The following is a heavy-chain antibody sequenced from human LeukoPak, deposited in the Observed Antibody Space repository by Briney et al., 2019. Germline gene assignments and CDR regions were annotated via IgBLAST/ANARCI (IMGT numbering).Heavy chain of an antibody. V-gene: IGHV3-30*03. CDR3: ARDDGRDGYNQGGYFDY. Sequence: PGRSLRLSCAASGFIFSTFGIHWVRQAPGKGLEWVAMISNDGIDKYYADSVKGRFTISRDNSKNTLYLQMNSLRAEDTAVYYCARDDGRDGYNQGGYFDYWGQGTLVTVSS. CDR1: GFIFSTFG. CDR2: ISNDGIDK. J-gene: IGHJ4*02. D-gene: IGHD5-24*01.